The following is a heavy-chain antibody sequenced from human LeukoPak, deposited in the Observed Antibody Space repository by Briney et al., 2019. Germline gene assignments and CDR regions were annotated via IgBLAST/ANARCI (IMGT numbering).Heavy chain of an antibody. J-gene: IGHJ4*02. CDR1: GFTFSSYG. CDR3: AKEAGWNRVYGSGSYPYFDY. V-gene: IGHV3-30*18. Sequence: GGSLRLSCAASGFTFSSYGMHWVRQAPGKGLEWVAVISYDGSNKYYADSVKGRFTISRDNSENTLYLQMNSLRAEDTAVYYCAKEAGWNRVYGSGSYPYFDYWGQGTLVTVSS. D-gene: IGHD3-10*01. CDR2: ISYDGSNK.